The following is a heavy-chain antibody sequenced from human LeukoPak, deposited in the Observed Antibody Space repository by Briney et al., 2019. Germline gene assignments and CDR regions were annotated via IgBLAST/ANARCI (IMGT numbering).Heavy chain of an antibody. V-gene: IGHV4-39*01. Sequence: SETLSLTCTVSGGSISISNDYWGWIRQPPGKGLEWIGDIYYSGTTNYNPSLKSRVTMSVDTSKNQFSLKLNSATAADTAVYYCARRLSTRSYYLDDWGQGTLVTVSS. CDR1: GGSISISNDY. CDR2: IYYSGTT. CDR3: ARRLSTRSYYLDD. D-gene: IGHD2/OR15-2a*01. J-gene: IGHJ4*02.